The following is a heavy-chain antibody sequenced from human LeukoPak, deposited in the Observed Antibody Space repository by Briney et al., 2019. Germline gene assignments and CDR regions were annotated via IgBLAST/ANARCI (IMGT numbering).Heavy chain of an antibody. J-gene: IGHJ5*02. V-gene: IGHV4-34*01. D-gene: IGHD6-19*01. CDR2: INHSGST. Sequence: SETLSLXCAVYGGSFSGYYWSWIRQPPGKGLEWIGEINHSGSTNYNPSLKSRVTISVDTSKNQFSLKLSSVTAADTAVYYCARGPGYSSGWYWGNWFDPWGQGTLVTVSS. CDR1: GGSFSGYY. CDR3: ARGPGYSSGWYWGNWFDP.